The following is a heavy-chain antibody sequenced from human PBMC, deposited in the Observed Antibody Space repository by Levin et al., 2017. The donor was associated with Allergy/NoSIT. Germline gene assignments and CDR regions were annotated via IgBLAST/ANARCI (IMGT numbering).Heavy chain of an antibody. Sequence: SGGSLRLSCAASGFTFSDYYMSWIRQAPGKGLEWVSYISSSGSTIYYADSVKGRFTISRDNAKNSLYLQMNSLRAEDTAVYFCARDSEATDHFDYWGQGTLVTVSS. D-gene: IGHD5-12*01. CDR2: ISSSGSTI. V-gene: IGHV3-11*01. CDR3: ARDSEATDHFDY. J-gene: IGHJ4*02. CDR1: GFTFSDYY.